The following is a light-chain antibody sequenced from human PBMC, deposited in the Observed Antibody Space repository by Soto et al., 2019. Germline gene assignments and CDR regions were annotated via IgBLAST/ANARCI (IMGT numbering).Light chain of an antibody. CDR2: RNN. CDR3: QAYDYSLTASV. V-gene: IGLV1-47*01. J-gene: IGLJ3*02. CDR1: SSNIGSNY. Sequence: QSVLTQPPSASETPGQRVTISCSGSSSNIGSNYVAWYQHLPGTAPKLLIYRNNQRPLGVPDRFSGSKSGTSASLAISGLRSEDEADYYCQAYDYSLTASVFGGGTQLTVL.